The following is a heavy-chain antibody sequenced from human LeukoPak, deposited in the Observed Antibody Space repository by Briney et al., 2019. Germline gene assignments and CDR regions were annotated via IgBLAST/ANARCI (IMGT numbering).Heavy chain of an antibody. D-gene: IGHD3-3*01. CDR1: GYTFTTYG. CDR3: ARDPTEDFWSGYYAYFDY. J-gene: IGHJ4*02. V-gene: IGHV1-18*01. Sequence: GASVKVSCKASGYTFTTYGITWVRQAPGQGLEWMGWISGYNSNTNYAQKFQGRATMTTDTSTSTAYMELRSLRSDDTAMYYCARDPTEDFWSGYYAYFDYWGQGTLVTVSS. CDR2: ISGYNSNT.